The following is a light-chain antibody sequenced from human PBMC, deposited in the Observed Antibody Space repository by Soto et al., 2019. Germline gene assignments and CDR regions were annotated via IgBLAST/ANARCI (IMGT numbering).Light chain of an antibody. CDR3: QQYGSSTWT. Sequence: EFVLTQSPGTLSLSPGERSTLSCRASQTVRKHYLAWYRQTHGQAPRLXIYDASSRETGIPERFSCGGAGTACTRPISRLEPEDFAVDYCQQYGSSTWTFGQGTKVDIK. CDR1: QTVRKHY. V-gene: IGKV3-20*01. J-gene: IGKJ1*01. CDR2: DAS.